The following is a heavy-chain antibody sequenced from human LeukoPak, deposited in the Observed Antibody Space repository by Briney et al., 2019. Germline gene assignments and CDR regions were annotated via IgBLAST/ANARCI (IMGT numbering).Heavy chain of an antibody. Sequence: PGTSLRLSCAASGFTFSTYGMHWVRQAPGKGLEWVAVIWSDGSYRYYADSVKGRFTISRDNSRDTLYLQMNRLEADDTAVYYCARRGAYCSGANCYFDYWGPGTLVAVSS. J-gene: IGHJ4*02. D-gene: IGHD2-15*01. CDR1: GFTFSTYG. CDR2: IWSDGSYR. CDR3: ARRGAYCSGANCYFDY. V-gene: IGHV3-33*01.